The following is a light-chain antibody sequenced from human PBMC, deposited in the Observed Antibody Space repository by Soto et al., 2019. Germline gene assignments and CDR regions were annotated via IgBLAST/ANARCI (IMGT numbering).Light chain of an antibody. J-gene: IGKJ3*01. Sequence: EIVLTQSPGTLSLSPGERATLSCRASQSVSNTYLAWYQQKPGQAPRLLIYDASSRATGIPDRFNGSGSATDFTLTISRLEPEDFAVYYCQQYGRSPGLFTFGPGTRVDIK. CDR2: DAS. CDR3: QQYGRSPGLFT. CDR1: QSVSNTY. V-gene: IGKV3-20*01.